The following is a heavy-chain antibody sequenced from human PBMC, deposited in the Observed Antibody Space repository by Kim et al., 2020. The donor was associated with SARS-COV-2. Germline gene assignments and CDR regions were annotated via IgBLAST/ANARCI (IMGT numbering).Heavy chain of an antibody. Sequence: DSVKGRFTIARDNSKNTLYLQMNSLRAEDTAVYYCANEGGVVVAPGAFDIWGQGTMVTVSS. V-gene: IGHV3-23*01. J-gene: IGHJ3*02. D-gene: IGHD2-15*01. CDR3: ANEGGVVVAPGAFDI.